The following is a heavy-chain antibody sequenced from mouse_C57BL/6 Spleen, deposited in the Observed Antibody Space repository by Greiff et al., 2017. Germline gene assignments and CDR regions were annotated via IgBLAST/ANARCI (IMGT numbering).Heavy chain of an antibody. CDR2: IWSGGST. CDR3: DRDYGNLYWYFDV. V-gene: IGHV2-2*01. Sequence: QVQLKESGPGLVQPSQSLSITCTVSGFSLTSYGVHWVRQSPGKGLEWLGVIWSGGSTDYNAAFISRLSISKDNSTSQVFFKMNSLQADDTAIYYCDRDYGNLYWYFDVWGTGTTVTVSS. CDR1: GFSLTSYG. J-gene: IGHJ1*03. D-gene: IGHD2-1*01.